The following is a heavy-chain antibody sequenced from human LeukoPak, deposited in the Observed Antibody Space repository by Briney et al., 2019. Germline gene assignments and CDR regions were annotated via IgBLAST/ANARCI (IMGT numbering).Heavy chain of an antibody. CDR2: INPSDGST. CDR3: APSVRSGGSYYFEY. D-gene: IGHD2-15*01. J-gene: IGHJ4*02. V-gene: IGHV1-46*01. CDR1: GDSFTKYY. Sequence: ASVKVSCKASGDSFTKYYMHWVRQAPGQGLEWMGIINPSDGSTTYTQKFQGRVTMTTDTSTSTVNMELSSLRSEDTAVYYCAPSVRSGGSYYFEYWGQGTLVTVSS.